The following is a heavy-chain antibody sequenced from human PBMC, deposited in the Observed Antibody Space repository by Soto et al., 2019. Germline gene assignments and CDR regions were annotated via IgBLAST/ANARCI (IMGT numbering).Heavy chain of an antibody. V-gene: IGHV4-31*03. CDR2: IYYSGST. CDR1: GGSISSGDYY. CDR3: ARGPYGDYVDFDY. D-gene: IGHD4-17*01. J-gene: IGHJ4*02. Sequence: QVQLQESGPGLVKPSQTLSLTCTVSGGSISSGDYYWSWIRQHPGKGLEWIGYIYYSGSTYYNPSXXXRXXISVHTSKNQFSLKLSSVTAADTAVYYCARGPYGDYVDFDYWGQGTLVTVSS.